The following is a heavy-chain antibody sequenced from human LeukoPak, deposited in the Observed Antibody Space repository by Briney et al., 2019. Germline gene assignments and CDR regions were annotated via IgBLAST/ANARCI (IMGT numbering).Heavy chain of an antibody. CDR3: AKDHWVGGGPKSDWFDP. V-gene: IGHV3-33*06. CDR2: IWYDGSNK. CDR1: GFTFSRYG. Sequence: GGSLRLSCAASGFTFSRYGMHWVRQAPGKGLEWVAVIWYDGSNKYYADSVKGRFTISRDNSKNTLYLQMNSMRAEDTAVYYCAKDHWVGGGPKSDWFDPWGQGTLVTVSS. J-gene: IGHJ5*02. D-gene: IGHD3-16*01.